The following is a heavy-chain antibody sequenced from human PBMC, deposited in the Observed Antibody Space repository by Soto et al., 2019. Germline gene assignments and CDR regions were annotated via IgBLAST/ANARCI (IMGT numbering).Heavy chain of an antibody. D-gene: IGHD3-16*01. J-gene: IGHJ4*02. V-gene: IGHV3-33*05. CDR1: GFTFRSYV. CDR3: ARWGTTGGLDV. CDR2: TSYDGSNN. Sequence: QVQLVESGGGVVQPGTSLRLSCVGSGFTFRSYVIHWVRQAPGKGLEWVAITSYDGSNNFYGDSVKGRFTISRHNSGNTVELQMDSLTYDDTAFYYCARWGTTGGLDVWGQGTLVSVSS.